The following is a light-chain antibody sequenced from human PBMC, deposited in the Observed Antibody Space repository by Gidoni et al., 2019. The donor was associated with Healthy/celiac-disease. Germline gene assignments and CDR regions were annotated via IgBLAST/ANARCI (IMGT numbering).Light chain of an antibody. J-gene: IGLJ2*01. CDR3: VLYMGSGMPVI. CDR2: STN. V-gene: IGLV8-61*01. Sequence: QTVVTQEPSFSVSPGGTVTLTCGLSSGSVSTSYSPSWYQQTPGQAPRTLIYSTNTRSSGVPDRFSGSILGNKAALTITGAQADDESDYYCVLYMGSGMPVIFGGGTKLTVL. CDR1: SGSVSTSYS.